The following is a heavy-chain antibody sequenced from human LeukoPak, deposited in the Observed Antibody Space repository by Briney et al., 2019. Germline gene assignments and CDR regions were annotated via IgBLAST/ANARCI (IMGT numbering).Heavy chain of an antibody. CDR2: IVVGSGNT. D-gene: IGHD3-10*01. CDR3: AADPFGPMVRGFDY. V-gene: IGHV1-58*02. J-gene: IGHJ4*02. CDR1: GFTFTSSA. Sequence: ASVKVSCKASGFTFTSSAMQWVRQARGQRLEWIGWIVVGSGNTNYAQKFQERVTITRDMSTSTAYMELSSLRSEDTAVYYCAADPFGPMVRGFDYWGQGTLVTVSS.